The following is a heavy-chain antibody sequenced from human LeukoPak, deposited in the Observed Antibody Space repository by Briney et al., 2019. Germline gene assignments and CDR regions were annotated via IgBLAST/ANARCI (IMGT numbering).Heavy chain of an antibody. D-gene: IGHD4-17*01. J-gene: IGHJ3*02. Sequence: GASVKVSCKASGGTFSSYAISWVRQAPGQGLEWMGGIIPIFGTANYAQKFQGRVTITTDESTSTAYMELSSLRSEDTAVYYCASIQTTVTRWGAFDIWGQGTMVTVSS. CDR3: ASIQTTVTRWGAFDI. V-gene: IGHV1-69*05. CDR1: GGTFSSYA. CDR2: IIPIFGTA.